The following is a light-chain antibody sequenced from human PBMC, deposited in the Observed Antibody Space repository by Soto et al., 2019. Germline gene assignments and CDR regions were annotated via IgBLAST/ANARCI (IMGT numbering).Light chain of an antibody. CDR2: EVT. CDR1: SSDVGGYNY. J-gene: IGLJ1*01. CDR3: SSFTSISTRV. V-gene: IGLV2-14*03. Sequence: QSVLTQPASVSGSPGQSITISCTGTSSDVGGYNYVSWYQLHPGKAPKLIIYEVTNRPSGVSNRFSGSKSDSTASLTIAGLQSEDEAEYYCSSFTSISTRVFGTGTKVTVL.